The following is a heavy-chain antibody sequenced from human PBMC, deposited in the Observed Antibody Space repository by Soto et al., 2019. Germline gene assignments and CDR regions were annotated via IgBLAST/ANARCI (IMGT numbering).Heavy chain of an antibody. CDR3: ARGTKGGSPPL. CDR1: GFTFSNYS. D-gene: IGHD1-7*01. V-gene: IGHV3-48*02. Sequence: EVQLVESGGGLAQPGGSLRLSCVGSGFTFSNYSMNWVRQAPGQGLEWVSYISSSGSTIYYADSVKGRITISRDNAKNTLYLRMNSLRDEDAAVYYCARGTKGGSPPLWGQGTLVTVSS. CDR2: ISSSGSTI. J-gene: IGHJ4*02.